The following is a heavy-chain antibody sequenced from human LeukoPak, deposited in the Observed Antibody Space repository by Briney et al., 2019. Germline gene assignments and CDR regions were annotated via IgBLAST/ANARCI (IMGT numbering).Heavy chain of an antibody. CDR1: GGSFSGYY. Sequence: SSETLSLTCAVYGGSFSGYYWSWIRQPPRKGLEWIGEINHSGSTNYNPSLKSRVTISVDTSKNQFSLKLSSVTAADTAVYYCARAPGYSSSSGGLDPWGQGTLVTVSS. V-gene: IGHV4-34*01. D-gene: IGHD6-6*01. CDR2: INHSGST. CDR3: ARAPGYSSSSGGLDP. J-gene: IGHJ5*02.